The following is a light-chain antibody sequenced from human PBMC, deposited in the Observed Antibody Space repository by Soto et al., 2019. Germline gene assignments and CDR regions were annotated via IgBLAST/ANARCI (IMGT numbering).Light chain of an antibody. Sequence: EIVLTQSPVTLSLAPGERGTLSCSASQSVSSSYLAWYQQKPGQAPRLLIYGASSRATGIPDRFSGSGSGSDFTLTISRLEPEDFAVYYCQQYGSSPTWTFGQGTKVDIK. V-gene: IGKV3-20*01. CDR1: QSVSSSY. CDR2: GAS. J-gene: IGKJ1*01. CDR3: QQYGSSPTWT.